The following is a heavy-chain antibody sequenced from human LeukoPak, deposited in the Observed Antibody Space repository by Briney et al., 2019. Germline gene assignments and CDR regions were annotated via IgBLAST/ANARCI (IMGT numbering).Heavy chain of an antibody. CDR3: ARDPYYGSGKYYYGMDL. D-gene: IGHD3-10*01. V-gene: IGHV3-74*01. J-gene: IGHJ6*02. CDR2: INSDGSST. Sequence: GGSLRLSCAASGFTFSSYWMHWVRHAPGKGLVWVSRINSDGSSTSYADSVKGRFTISRDNAKNTLYLQMNSLRAEDTAVYYCARDPYYGSGKYYYGMDLWGQGTTVTVSS. CDR1: GFTFSSYW.